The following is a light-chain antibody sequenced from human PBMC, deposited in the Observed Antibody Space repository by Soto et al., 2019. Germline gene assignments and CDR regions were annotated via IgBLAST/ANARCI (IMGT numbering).Light chain of an antibody. Sequence: QPVLAQPASVSGSPGQSIAISCAGTSSDVGGYNSVSWYQQHPGKAPKLMIYDVSNRPSGVSNRFSGSTSVNPASLTISGLQAEAEADYYCCSFTSSSTPGYVFGTGTKVPVL. CDR3: CSFTSSSTPGYV. J-gene: IGLJ1*01. CDR2: DVS. CDR1: SSDVGGYNS. V-gene: IGLV2-14*03.